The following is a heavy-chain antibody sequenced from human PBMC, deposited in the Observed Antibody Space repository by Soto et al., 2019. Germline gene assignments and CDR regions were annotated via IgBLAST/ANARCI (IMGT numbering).Heavy chain of an antibody. D-gene: IGHD6-13*01. V-gene: IGHV3-30*18. CDR3: AKDLSSSWPPDY. Sequence: GGSLRLSCAASGFTFSNYGMHWVRQAPGKGLEWVAVISYDGGYKLYADAVKGRFTISRDNSKNTVYLQMISLRVEDTAVYYCAKDLSSSWPPDYWGQGTQVTVSS. CDR1: GFTFSNYG. CDR2: ISYDGGYK. J-gene: IGHJ4*02.